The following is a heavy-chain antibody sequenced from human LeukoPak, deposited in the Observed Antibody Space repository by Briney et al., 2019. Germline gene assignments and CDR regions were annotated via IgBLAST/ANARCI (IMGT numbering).Heavy chain of an antibody. D-gene: IGHD3-22*01. J-gene: IGHJ4*02. V-gene: IGHV4-59*11. CDR3: ARGALPYYDYHYFDY. CDR1: GGSTSSHY. CDR2: IYYSGST. Sequence: SETLSLTCTVSGGSTSSHYWSWIRQPPGKGLEWIGYIYYSGSTNYNPSLKSRVTISVDTSKNQFSLKLSSVTAADTAVYYCARGALPYYDYHYFDYWGQGTLVTVSS.